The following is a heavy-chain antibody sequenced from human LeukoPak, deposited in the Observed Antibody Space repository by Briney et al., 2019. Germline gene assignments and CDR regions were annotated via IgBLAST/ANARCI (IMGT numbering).Heavy chain of an antibody. Sequence: GGSLRLSCAASGFTFSSYSMNWVRQAPGKGLEWVSSISSSSSYIYYADSVKGRFTISRDNAKNSLYLQMNSLRAEDTAVYYCARWNQRGYSSSHLDYWGQGTLVTASS. CDR1: GFTFSSYS. J-gene: IGHJ4*02. CDR3: ARWNQRGYSSSHLDY. CDR2: ISSSSSYI. D-gene: IGHD6-6*01. V-gene: IGHV3-21*01.